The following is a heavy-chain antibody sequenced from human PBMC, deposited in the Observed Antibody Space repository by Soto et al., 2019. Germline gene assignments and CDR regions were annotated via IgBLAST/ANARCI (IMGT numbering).Heavy chain of an antibody. V-gene: IGHV4-39*01. CDR1: GGSISSSSYY. J-gene: IGHJ4*02. CDR3: ARRIVATEPFAY. CDR2: IYYSGST. D-gene: IGHD5-12*01. Sequence: SETLSLTCTVSGGSISSSSYYWGWIRQPPGKGLEWIGSIYYSGSTKYNPSLNSRVTISVDTSKNQFSLTVTSVTAADTAVYYCARRIVATEPFAYWGQGTLVTGSS.